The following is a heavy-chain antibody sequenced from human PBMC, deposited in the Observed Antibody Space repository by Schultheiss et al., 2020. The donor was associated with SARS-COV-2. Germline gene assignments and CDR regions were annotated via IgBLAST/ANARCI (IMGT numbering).Heavy chain of an antibody. CDR3: ARLENGYIDY. J-gene: IGHJ4*02. CDR1: SGSFSGYY. CDR2: INHSGST. V-gene: IGHV4-34*01. D-gene: IGHD3-3*01. Sequence: SQTLSLTCAVYSGSFSGYYWSWIRQSPGKGLEWIGEINHSGSTNYNPSLKSRVTISVDTSKNQFSLKLSSVTAADTAVYYCARLENGYIDYWGQGTLVTVSS.